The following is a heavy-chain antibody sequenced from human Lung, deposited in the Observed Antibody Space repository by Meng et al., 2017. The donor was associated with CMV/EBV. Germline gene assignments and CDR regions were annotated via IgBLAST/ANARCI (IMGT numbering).Heavy chain of an antibody. CDR2: FNPIFGTP. Sequence: SVXVSWKASGCTFSNYPVSWVRHAPGLGLEWMGGFNPIFGTPNYAQKFQGRLTITTDESTSTAYMALNSLRSEDTAVYYCATEGPLNWFDRWGQGTLVTVSS. V-gene: IGHV1-69*05. J-gene: IGHJ5*02. CDR3: ATEGPLNWFDR. CDR1: GCTFSNYP.